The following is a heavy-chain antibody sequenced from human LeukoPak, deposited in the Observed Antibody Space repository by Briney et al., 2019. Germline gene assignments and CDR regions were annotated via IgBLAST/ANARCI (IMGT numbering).Heavy chain of an antibody. D-gene: IGHD6-13*01. V-gene: IGHV4-59*01. CDR3: ARGRQQLGL. CDR2: IYYSGST. CDR1: GCSISSYY. Sequence: VKPSETLSLTCTVSGCSISSYYWSWIRQPPGKGLEWIGYIYYSGSTNYNPSLKSRVTISVDTSKNQFSLKLSSVTAADTAVYYCARGRQQLGLWGQGTLVTVSS. J-gene: IGHJ4*02.